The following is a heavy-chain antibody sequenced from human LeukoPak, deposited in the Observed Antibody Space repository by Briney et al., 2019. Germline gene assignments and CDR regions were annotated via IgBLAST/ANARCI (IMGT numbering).Heavy chain of an antibody. Sequence: GGSLRLSCAASGFTFSSYAMHWVRQAPGKGLEWVAVISYDGSNKYYADSVKGRFTISRDNSKNTLYLQMNSLRAEDTAVYYCARGRGIVLGDYWGQGTLVTVPS. V-gene: IGHV3-30*01. CDR1: GFTFSSYA. CDR3: ARGRGIVLGDY. D-gene: IGHD1-26*01. J-gene: IGHJ4*02. CDR2: ISYDGSNK.